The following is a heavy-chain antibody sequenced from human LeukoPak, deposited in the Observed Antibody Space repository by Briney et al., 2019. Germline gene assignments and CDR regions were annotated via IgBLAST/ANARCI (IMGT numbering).Heavy chain of an antibody. J-gene: IGHJ4*02. D-gene: IGHD5-18*01. V-gene: IGHV3-48*04. CDR2: ISAISSSST. CDR1: GFTFSSYS. Sequence: GGSLRLSCAASGFTFSSYSMNWVRQAPGKGLEWVSYISAISSSSTYYADPVKGRFTISRDNAKNSLYLQMNSLRAEDTAVYYCARDEDSYGTERFDYWGQGTLVTVSS. CDR3: ARDEDSYGTERFDY.